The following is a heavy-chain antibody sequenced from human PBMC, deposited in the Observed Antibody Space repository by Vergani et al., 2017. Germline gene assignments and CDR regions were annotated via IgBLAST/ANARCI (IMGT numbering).Heavy chain of an antibody. D-gene: IGHD6-19*01. Sequence: QVPLQESGPGLVKSSETLSLICSVSFDSIRNLYCNWIRQPPGKGLELIGSIHYSENTNYNPSLKTRVTISVDTSKNQFSLTLTSVTAADTAVYYCASDTHSGQRADRWGQGILVTVTS. CDR1: FDSIRNLY. CDR3: ASDTHSGQRADR. V-gene: IGHV4-59*11. CDR2: IHYSENT. J-gene: IGHJ5*02.